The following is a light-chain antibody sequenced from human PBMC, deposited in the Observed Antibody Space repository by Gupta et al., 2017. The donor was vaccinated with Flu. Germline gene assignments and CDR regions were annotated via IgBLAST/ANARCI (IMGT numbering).Light chain of an antibody. CDR1: DLGDKY. V-gene: IGLV3-1*01. J-gene: IGLJ2*01. Sequence: SYDLTQPPSVSVSPGQTASITCSGDDLGDKYANRHQPKPGRSPVLVISQNYNRPSGIPDRFSGSNSGTTATPTIGGTQAMDDADYYCPAWDRSNVVFGGGTRLTVL. CDR3: PAWDRSNVV. CDR2: QNY.